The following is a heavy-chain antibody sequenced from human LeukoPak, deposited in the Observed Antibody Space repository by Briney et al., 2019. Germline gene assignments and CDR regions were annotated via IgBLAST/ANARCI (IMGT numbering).Heavy chain of an antibody. CDR3: ARLSRDGYNSQYYYYGMDV. V-gene: IGHV4-59*08. J-gene: IGHJ6*02. CDR1: GGSISSYY. CDR2: IYYSGST. Sequence: PSETLSLTCTVSGGSISSYYWSWIRQPPGKGLEWIGYIYYSGSTNYNPSLKSRVTISVDTSKNQFSLKLSSVTPADTALYYCARLSRDGYNSQYYYYGMDVWGQGTTVTVSS. D-gene: IGHD5-24*01.